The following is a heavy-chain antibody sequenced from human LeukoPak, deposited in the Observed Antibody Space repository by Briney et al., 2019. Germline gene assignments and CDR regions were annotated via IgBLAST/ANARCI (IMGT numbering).Heavy chain of an antibody. J-gene: IGHJ4*02. D-gene: IGHD3-10*01. CDR2: INPNSGGT. CDR1: GYTFTGYY. CDR3: ARVVVRGVIKGLWDY. Sequence: GASVKVSCKASGYTFTGYYMHWVRQAPGRGLEWMGWINPNSGGTNYAQKFQGRVTMTRDTSINTAYMELSRLRSDDTAVYYCARVVVRGVIKGLWDYWGQGTLVTVSS. V-gene: IGHV1-2*02.